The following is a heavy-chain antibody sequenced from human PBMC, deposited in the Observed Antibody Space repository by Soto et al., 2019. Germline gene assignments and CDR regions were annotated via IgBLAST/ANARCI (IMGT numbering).Heavy chain of an antibody. D-gene: IGHD2-2*01. V-gene: IGHV1-69*01. J-gene: IGHJ6*02. CDR1: GGTFSSYA. CDR2: IIPIFGTA. CDR3: ARAPLGYCSSTSCRTLGMDV. Sequence: QVQLVQSGAEVQKPGSSVKVSCKASGGTFSSYAISWVRQAPGQGLEWMGGIIPIFGTANYAQKFQGRVTITADESTSPAYMELSSLRSEDTAVYYCARAPLGYCSSTSCRTLGMDVWGQGTTVAVSS.